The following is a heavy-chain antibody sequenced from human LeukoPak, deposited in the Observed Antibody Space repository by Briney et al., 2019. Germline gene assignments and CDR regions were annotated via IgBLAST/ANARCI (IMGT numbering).Heavy chain of an antibody. D-gene: IGHD3-22*01. CDR2: IYTSGST. J-gene: IGHJ4*02. CDR1: GGSISSGSYY. V-gene: IGHV4-61*02. Sequence: SQTLSLTCTVSGGSISSGSYYWSWIRQPAGKGLEWIGRIYTSGSTNYNPSLKSRVTISVDTSKNQFSLKLSSVTAADTAVYYCARSFFGSSGYYYSWGQGTLVTVSS. CDR3: ARSFFGSSGYYYS.